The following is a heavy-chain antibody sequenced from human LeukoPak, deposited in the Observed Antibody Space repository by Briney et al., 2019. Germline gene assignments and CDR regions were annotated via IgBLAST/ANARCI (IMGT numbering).Heavy chain of an antibody. D-gene: IGHD1-26*01. Sequence: SVKVSCKASGGTFSSYAISWVRQAPGQGLEWMGRIIPIFGIANYAQRFQGRVTITADKSTSTAYMEPSSLRSEDTAVYYCARGILPFVGATPLGFDYWGQGTLVTVSS. CDR2: IIPIFGIA. J-gene: IGHJ4*02. V-gene: IGHV1-69*04. CDR1: GGTFSSYA. CDR3: ARGILPFVGATPLGFDY.